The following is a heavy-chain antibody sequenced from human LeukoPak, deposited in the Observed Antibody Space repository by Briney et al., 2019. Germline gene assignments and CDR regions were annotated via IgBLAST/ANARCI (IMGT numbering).Heavy chain of an antibody. CDR1: GYTFTGYY. CDR2: INPNSGGT. D-gene: IGHD3-3*01. V-gene: IGHV1-2*02. J-gene: IGHJ4*02. CDR3: ARAGYDFWSGYYIYGLDY. Sequence: ASVKVSCKASGYTFTGYYMHWVRQAPGQGLEWMGWINPNSGGTNYAQKFQGRVTMTRDTSISTAYMELSRLRSDDTAVYYCARAGYDFWSGYYIYGLDYWGQGTLVTVSS.